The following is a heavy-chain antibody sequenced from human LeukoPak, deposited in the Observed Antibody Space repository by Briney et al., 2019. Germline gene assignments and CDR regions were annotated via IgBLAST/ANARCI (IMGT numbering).Heavy chain of an antibody. CDR3: ARDAGSGWSSFDY. D-gene: IGHD6-19*01. V-gene: IGHV6-1*01. CDR1: GDSVSINSDA. CDR2: TYYRSKWYN. Sequence: TSQTLPLTCAISGDSVSINSDAWNWIRQSPSRCLECLGRTYYRSKWYNDYAVSMKSRITINPDTSKDQFSLQLNSVTPEDTAVYYCARDAGSGWSSFDYWGQGTLVTVSS. J-gene: IGHJ4*02.